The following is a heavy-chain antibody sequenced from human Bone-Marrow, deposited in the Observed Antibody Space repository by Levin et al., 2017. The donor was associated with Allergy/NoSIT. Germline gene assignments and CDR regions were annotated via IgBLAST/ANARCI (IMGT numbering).Heavy chain of an antibody. V-gene: IGHV3-30-3*01. D-gene: IGHD5-12*01. CDR2: ISYDGSNK. CDR3: ARDKGGGGYDSIDY. CDR1: GFTFSSYA. J-gene: IGHJ4*02. Sequence: SCAASGFTFSSYAMHWVRQAPGKGLEWVAVISYDGSNKYYADSVKGRFTISRDNSKNTLYLQMNSLRAEDTAVYYCARDKGGGGYDSIDYWGQGTLVTVSS.